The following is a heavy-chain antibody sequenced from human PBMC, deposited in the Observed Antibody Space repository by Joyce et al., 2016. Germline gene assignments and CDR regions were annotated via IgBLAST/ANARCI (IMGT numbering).Heavy chain of an antibody. CDR1: GGTFRSHS. CDR2: ILPVFNLI. Sequence: QVQLVQSGAEVKKPGSSLRVSCKTSGGTFRSHSITWMRQAPGQGLEWMGDILPVFNLINYAEKCQGRVTITADESTTTAYMELTRLTSEDTAVYFCAKGGVIAAKICYFDSWGQGTLVTVSS. D-gene: IGHD2-21*01. V-gene: IGHV1-69*01. CDR3: AKGGVIAAKICYFDS. J-gene: IGHJ4*02.